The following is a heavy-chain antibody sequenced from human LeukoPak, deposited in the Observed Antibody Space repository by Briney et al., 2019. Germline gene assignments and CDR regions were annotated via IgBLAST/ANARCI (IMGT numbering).Heavy chain of an antibody. CDR2: ISAYNGNT. D-gene: IGHD3-10*01. CDR3: AFPMNDYGSGSYYDC. CDR1: GYTFTSYG. Sequence: ASVKVSCKASGYTFTSYGISWVRQAPGQGLEWMGWISAYNGNTNYAQKLQGRVTMTTDTSTSTAYMELRSLRSDDTAVNYCAFPMNDYGSGSYYDCWRQGTLVTFSS. J-gene: IGHJ4*02. V-gene: IGHV1-18*01.